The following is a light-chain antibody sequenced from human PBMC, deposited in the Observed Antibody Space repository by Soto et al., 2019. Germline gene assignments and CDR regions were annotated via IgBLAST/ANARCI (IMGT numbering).Light chain of an antibody. V-gene: IGKV3-15*01. Sequence: EIVVTQSPATLSVSPGERATLSCRASQSVGNNFAWYQQKPGQAPRLLIFATSTRATGVPARFSGSGSGTEFTLTISSLQSEEFAVDYCQQSGDWPLTFGGGAKVEIE. CDR1: QSVGNN. J-gene: IGKJ4*01. CDR3: QQSGDWPLT. CDR2: ATS.